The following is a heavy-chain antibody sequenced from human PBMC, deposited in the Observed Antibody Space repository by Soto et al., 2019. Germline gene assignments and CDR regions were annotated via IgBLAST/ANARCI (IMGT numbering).Heavy chain of an antibody. V-gene: IGHV1-69*12. J-gene: IGHJ4*02. CDR1: GGTFSSYA. D-gene: IGHD2-15*01. Sequence: QVQLVQSGAEVKKPGSSVKVSCKASGGTFSSYAISWVRQAPGQGLEWMGGIIPIFGTANYAQKFQGRVTITADESTSTAYMERSSLRSEDTAVYSCARPSQFLGYCSGGSCSRHLDYWGQGTLVTVSS. CDR3: ARPSQFLGYCSGGSCSRHLDY. CDR2: IIPIFGTA.